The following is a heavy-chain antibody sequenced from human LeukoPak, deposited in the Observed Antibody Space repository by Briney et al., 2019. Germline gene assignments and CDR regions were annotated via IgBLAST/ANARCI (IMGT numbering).Heavy chain of an antibody. CDR1: GFTFDVYG. J-gene: IGHJ4*02. V-gene: IGHV3-20*04. Sequence: GRSLRLACAAAGFTFDVYGMSWVRHAPGKGLEWVSGINWNGGSTGYADSVKGRFTISRDNAKNSLYLQMNSLRAEDTALYYCARGTLKAAATDFDYWGQGTLVTVSS. D-gene: IGHD6-13*01. CDR2: INWNGGST. CDR3: ARGTLKAAATDFDY.